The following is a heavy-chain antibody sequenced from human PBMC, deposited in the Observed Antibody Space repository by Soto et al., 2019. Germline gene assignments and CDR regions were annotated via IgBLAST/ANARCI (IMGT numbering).Heavy chain of an antibody. CDR1: GGSISSGGYY. CDR3: ASLSAGYYYDSSGYYFDY. J-gene: IGHJ4*02. Sequence: SETLSLTCTVSGGSISSGGYYWSWIRQHSGKGLEWIGYIYCSGSTYSNPSLESRVTISVDTSKNQFSLKLTSVTAADTAVYYCASLSAGYYYDSSGYYFDYWGQGTLVTVSS. D-gene: IGHD3-22*01. CDR2: IYCSGST. V-gene: IGHV4-31*03.